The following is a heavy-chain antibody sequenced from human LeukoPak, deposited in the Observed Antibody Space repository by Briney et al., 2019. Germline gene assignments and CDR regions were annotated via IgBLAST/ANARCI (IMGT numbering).Heavy chain of an antibody. D-gene: IGHD2-15*01. J-gene: IGHJ4*02. CDR3: ARKVIAAKGAFDY. Sequence: GGSLRLSCAASGFTFRRYWMSWARQASGKGLEWVANIKQDGSEKYYVDSVKSRFTISRDNAKNSLYLQLNSLRAEDTAVYYCARKVIAAKGAFDYWGQGTLVTVSS. CDR2: IKQDGSEK. V-gene: IGHV3-7*05. CDR1: GFTFRRYW.